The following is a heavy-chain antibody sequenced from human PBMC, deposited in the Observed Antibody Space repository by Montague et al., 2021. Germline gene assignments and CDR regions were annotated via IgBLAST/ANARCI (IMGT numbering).Heavy chain of an antibody. CDR2: IYHTGST. CDR1: GGSIISSNW. V-gene: IGHV4-4*02. J-gene: IGHJ5*01. D-gene: IGHD2-15*01. Sequence: SETRSLTCAVSGGSIISSNWWSWVRQSPGKGLEWIGEIYHTGSTNYNPSLKSRLTISFDKSNNQVSLNLTSVAAADTAVYYCARMLGYCSGGHCYSNWFDSWGQGTLVTVSS. CDR3: ARMLGYCSGGHCYSNWFDS.